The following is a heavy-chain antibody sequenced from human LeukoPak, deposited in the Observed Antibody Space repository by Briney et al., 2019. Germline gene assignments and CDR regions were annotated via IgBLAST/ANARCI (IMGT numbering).Heavy chain of an antibody. CDR3: ARERWLQLGESRFDP. CDR2: IYYSGST. J-gene: IGHJ5*02. D-gene: IGHD5-24*01. CDR1: GGSISSSSYY. V-gene: IGHV4-39*07. Sequence: SETLSLTCTVSGGSISSSSYYWGWIRQPPGKGLEWIGSIYYSGSTYYNPSLKSRVTISVDTSKNQFSLKLSSVTAADTAVYYCARERWLQLGESRFDPWGQGTLVTVSS.